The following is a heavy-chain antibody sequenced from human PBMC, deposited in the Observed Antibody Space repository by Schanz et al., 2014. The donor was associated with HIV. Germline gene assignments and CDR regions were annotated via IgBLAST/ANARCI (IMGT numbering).Heavy chain of an antibody. J-gene: IGHJ2*01. D-gene: IGHD6-6*01. Sequence: VQLVESGGALVQPGRSLRLSCAASGFTFSSYGIHWVRQAPGKGLEWVARISPDGDTQHYADSLKGRFTISRDNFKNTLDLQMDSLRPDDTAVYYCAKGYTSSSVFNLWGRGTLVTVSS. V-gene: IGHV3-30*18. CDR1: GFTFSSYG. CDR2: ISPDGDTQ. CDR3: AKGYTSSSVFNL.